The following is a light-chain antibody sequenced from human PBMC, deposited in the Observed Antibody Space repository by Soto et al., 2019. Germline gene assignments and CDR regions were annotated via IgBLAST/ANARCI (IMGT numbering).Light chain of an antibody. V-gene: IGLV1-40*01. CDR3: HSYDTSLTGYV. CDR2: LNN. CDR1: SSNIGAGYD. J-gene: IGLJ1*01. Sequence: QSVLTQPPSVSGAPGQGVTISCTGSSSNIGAGYDVHWYQQLPGTAPRLLIYLNNNRPSGVPERFSGSKSGTSASLAITGLQAEDEADYYCHSYDTSLTGYVLGTGTQLTVL.